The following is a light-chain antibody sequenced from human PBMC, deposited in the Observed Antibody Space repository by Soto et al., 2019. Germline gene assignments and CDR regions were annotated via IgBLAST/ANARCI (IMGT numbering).Light chain of an antibody. J-gene: IGKJ1*01. CDR2: GAS. CDR1: QSVNSNY. CDR3: QQYGSSGT. Sequence: EMVMTQSRAILYVSPGESATLSCRASQSVNSNYLAWYQQHPGQAPRLLIYGASNRATGIPDRFSGSGSGTDFTLTISRLEPEDFAVYYCQQYGSSGTFGQGTKVDIK. V-gene: IGKV3-20*01.